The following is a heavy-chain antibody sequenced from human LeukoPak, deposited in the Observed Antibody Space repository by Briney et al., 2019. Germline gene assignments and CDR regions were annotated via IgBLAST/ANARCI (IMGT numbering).Heavy chain of an antibody. CDR2: ILYSDIT. CDR1: GGSVGSGSYY. J-gene: IGHJ5*02. Sequence: PSETLSLTCTVSGGSVGSGSYYWSWIRQSPGKGLEWIGYILYSDITNYNPSLKSRVTMSVDTFKNQFSLRLTSVTAADTAVYYCAAMAVNWFDPWGQGTLVIVSS. CDR3: AAMAVNWFDP. V-gene: IGHV4-61*01. D-gene: IGHD5-18*01.